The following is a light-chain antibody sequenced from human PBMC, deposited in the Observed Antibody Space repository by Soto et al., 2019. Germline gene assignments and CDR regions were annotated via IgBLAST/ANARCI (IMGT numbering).Light chain of an antibody. CDR3: SSYAGSNIVV. CDR1: SSDVGGYNY. V-gene: IGLV2-8*01. CDR2: DVS. J-gene: IGLJ2*01. Sequence: QSVLTQPPSASGSPGQSVTISCTGSSSDVGGYNYVSWYQQHPGKAPKLMIYDVSKRPSGVPDRFSGSKSGNTASQTVSGLQAEDEADYYCSSYAGSNIVVFGGGTKLTVL.